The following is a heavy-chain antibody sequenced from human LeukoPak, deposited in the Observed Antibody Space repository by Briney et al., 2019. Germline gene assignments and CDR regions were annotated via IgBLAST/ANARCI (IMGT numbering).Heavy chain of an antibody. D-gene: IGHD3-9*01. CDR3: VRDFDWGPDY. CDR1: GYTFTDYY. V-gene: IGHV1-2*02. Sequence: GASVKVSCKASGYTFTDYYMHWVRQAPGQGLEWMGWIYGHDGGTNFAQKFQDRVTMTRDTSITTAYMELTSLTPDDTAVYYCVRDFDWGPDYWGQGTPVTASS. J-gene: IGHJ4*02. CDR2: IYGHDGGT.